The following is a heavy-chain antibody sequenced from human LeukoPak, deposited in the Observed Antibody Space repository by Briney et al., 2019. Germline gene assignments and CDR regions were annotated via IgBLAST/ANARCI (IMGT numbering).Heavy chain of an antibody. J-gene: IGHJ5*02. Sequence: ASVKVSCKVSGYTLTELSMHWVRQAPGKGLEWMGGFDPEDGETIYAQKFQGRVTMTEDTSTDTAYMELSSLRSEDTAVYYCATAYYYDSSAKGWFDPWGQGPLVTVSS. CDR1: GYTLTELS. CDR3: ATAYYYDSSAKGWFDP. CDR2: FDPEDGET. D-gene: IGHD3-22*01. V-gene: IGHV1-24*01.